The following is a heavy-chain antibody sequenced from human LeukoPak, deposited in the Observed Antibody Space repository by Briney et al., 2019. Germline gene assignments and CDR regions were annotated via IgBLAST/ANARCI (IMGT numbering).Heavy chain of an antibody. V-gene: IGHV4-59*03. Sequence: RPSETLSLTCTVSGGSISSHYCSWIRQPPGKGLEWIGYVYSSGSTNYNPSLKSRVTISVDTSKNQFSLRLSSVTAADTAVYYCARGYSYYFESWGQGTLVTVSS. CDR2: VYSSGST. CDR3: ARGYSYYFES. J-gene: IGHJ4*02. D-gene: IGHD5-18*01. CDR1: GGSISSHY.